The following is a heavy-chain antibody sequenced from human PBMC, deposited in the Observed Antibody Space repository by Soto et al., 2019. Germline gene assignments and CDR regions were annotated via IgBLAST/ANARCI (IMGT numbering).Heavy chain of an antibody. J-gene: IGHJ4*02. Sequence: QVQMQDSGPGLVNPSEALSLTCTVSGGSISSYYGSWIRQPPGKGLEWIGYIYYSGSTNYNPSLKSRVTISVDTSKNQFSLKLSSVTAADTAVYYCARYYGGYSDYWGQGTLVTVSS. D-gene: IGHD3-10*01. CDR1: GGSISSYY. V-gene: IGHV4-59*08. CDR2: IYYSGST. CDR3: ARYYGGYSDY.